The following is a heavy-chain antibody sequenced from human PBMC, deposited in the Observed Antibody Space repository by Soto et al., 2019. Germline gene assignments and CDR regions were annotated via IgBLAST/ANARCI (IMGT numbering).Heavy chain of an antibody. CDR2: INPFDGSR. CDR1: GYIFTSYY. D-gene: IGHD4-17*01. J-gene: IGHJ3*02. Sequence: GASVKVSCKASGYIFTSYYIHWVRQAPGQGLEWMGWINPFDGSRMFAQSFQGRVTMTRDTSTSTVYMEVSSLRSEDTAVYYCARRYGSAFDIWG. CDR3: ARRYGSAFDI. V-gene: IGHV1-46*01.